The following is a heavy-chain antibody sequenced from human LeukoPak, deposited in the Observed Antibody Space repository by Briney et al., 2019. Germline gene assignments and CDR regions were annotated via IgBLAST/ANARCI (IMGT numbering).Heavy chain of an antibody. CDR3: ARKTSSGYSYGHFDY. V-gene: IGHV3-48*01. CDR2: ISSSSSTI. CDR1: GFTFSSYS. Sequence: GGSLRLSCAASGFTFSSYSMNWVRQAPGKGLEWVSYISSSSSTIYYADSVKGRFTTSRDNAKNSLYLQMNSLRAEDTAVYYCARKTSSGYSYGHFDYWGQGTLVTVSS. J-gene: IGHJ4*02. D-gene: IGHD5-18*01.